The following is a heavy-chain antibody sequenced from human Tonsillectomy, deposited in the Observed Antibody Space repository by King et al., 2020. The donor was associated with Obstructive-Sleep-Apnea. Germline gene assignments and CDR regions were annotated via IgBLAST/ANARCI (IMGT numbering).Heavy chain of an antibody. CDR1: GFRFDDYA. D-gene: IGHD4-17*01. CDR2: VNWKGDKT. Sequence: VQLVESGGGLVQSGRSLRLSCAASGFRFDDYAMHWVRRAPGKGLEWVSGVNWKGDKTDYADSVKGRFTISRDNAKNSLSLQMNSLRPEDTAFYYCAKGPRPFYYGDAAYSGGYFDYWGQGSWSPSPQ. V-gene: IGHV3-9*01. J-gene: IGHJ4*02. CDR3: AKGPRPFYYGDAAYSGGYFDY.